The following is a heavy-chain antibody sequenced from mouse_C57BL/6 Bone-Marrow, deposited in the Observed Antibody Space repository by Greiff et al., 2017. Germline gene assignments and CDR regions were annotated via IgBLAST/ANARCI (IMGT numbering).Heavy chain of an antibody. J-gene: IGHJ2*01. D-gene: IGHD2-12*01. CDR3: TTPLDDDLDY. Sequence: VQLKQSGAELVRPGASVKLSCTASGYNFTDDKMHWVKQRPGQGLEWIGWIDPENGDTKYDSKFKGKATITVDPSSNTAYLQLSSLTSEDTAVYSCTTPLDDDLDYWGQGTTLTVSS. V-gene: IGHV14-4*01. CDR2: IDPENGDT. CDR1: GYNFTDDK.